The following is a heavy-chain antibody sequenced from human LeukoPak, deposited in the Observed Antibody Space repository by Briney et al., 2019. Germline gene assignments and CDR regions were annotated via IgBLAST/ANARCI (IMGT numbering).Heavy chain of an antibody. V-gene: IGHV1-46*01. CDR2: INPSGGST. Sequence: ASVKVSCKASGYTFTSYYMHWVRQAPGQGLEWMGIINPSGGSTSYAQKLQGRVTMTTDTSTSTAYMELRSLRSDDTAVYYCARAQQLVRGDFDYWGQGTLVTVSS. CDR1: GYTFTSYY. CDR3: ARAQQLVRGDFDY. J-gene: IGHJ4*02. D-gene: IGHD6-13*01.